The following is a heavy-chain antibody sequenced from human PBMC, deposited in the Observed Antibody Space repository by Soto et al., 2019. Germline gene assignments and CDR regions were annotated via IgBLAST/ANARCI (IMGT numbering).Heavy chain of an antibody. J-gene: IGHJ6*02. CDR1: SGSISSSNW. CDR2: IYHSGST. Sequence: PSETLSLTCAVSSGSISSSNWWSWVRQPPGKGLEWIGEIYHSGSTNYNPSLKSRVTISVDKSKNQFSLKLSSVTAADTAVYYCASQRKSTNGVRTLRYGMDVWGQGTTVTVS. V-gene: IGHV4-4*02. CDR3: ASQRKSTNGVRTLRYGMDV. D-gene: IGHD2-8*01.